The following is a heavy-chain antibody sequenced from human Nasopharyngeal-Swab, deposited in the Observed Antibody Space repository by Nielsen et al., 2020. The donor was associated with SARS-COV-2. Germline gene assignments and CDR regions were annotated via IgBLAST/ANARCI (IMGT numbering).Heavy chain of an antibody. CDR1: GYSFTSYW. CDR3: ARGVGIAAQNWFDP. V-gene: IGHV5-51*01. CDR2: IYPGDSGT. Sequence: KVSCKASGYSFTSYWIGWVRQMPGKGLEWMGIIYPGDSGTRYSPSFQGQVTISADKSLSTAYLQWSSLKASDTAIYYCARGVGIAAQNWFDPWGQGTLVTVSS. J-gene: IGHJ5*02. D-gene: IGHD6-6*01.